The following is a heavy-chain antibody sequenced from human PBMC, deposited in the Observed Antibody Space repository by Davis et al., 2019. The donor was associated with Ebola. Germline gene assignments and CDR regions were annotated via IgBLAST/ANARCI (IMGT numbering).Heavy chain of an antibody. CDR2: IYYSGST. D-gene: IGHD2-15*01. CDR1: GGSISSSSYY. V-gene: IGHV4-39*07. CDR3: ATSGRYCSGGSCYSGFDY. Sequence: PSETLSLTCTVSGGSISSSSYYWGWIRQPPGKGLEWIGSIYYSGSTNYNPSLKSRVTISVDTSKNQFSLKLSSVTAADTAVYYCATSGRYCSGGSCYSGFDYWGQGTLVTVSS. J-gene: IGHJ4*02.